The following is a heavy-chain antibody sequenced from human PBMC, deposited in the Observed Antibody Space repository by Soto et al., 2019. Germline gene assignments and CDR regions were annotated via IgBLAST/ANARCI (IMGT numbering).Heavy chain of an antibody. CDR3: ASVWGVYCSGGRSSYSFGMDV. D-gene: IGHD2-15*01. V-gene: IGHV1-69*13. CDR2: IIPIFGTA. Sequence: SSVKVSCKASGGTFSSYAISWVRQAPGQGLEWMGGIIPIFGTANYAQKFQGRVTITADESTSTAYMELSSLRSEDTAVYYCASVWGVYCSGGRSSYSFGMDVWGQGGTITVSS. CDR1: GGTFSSYA. J-gene: IGHJ6*02.